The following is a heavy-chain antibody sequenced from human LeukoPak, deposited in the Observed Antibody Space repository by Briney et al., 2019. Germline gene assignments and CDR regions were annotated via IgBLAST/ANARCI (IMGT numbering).Heavy chain of an antibody. J-gene: IGHJ4*02. V-gene: IGHV3-23*01. Sequence: PGGSLRLSCGASGFIFRNYAMSWVRQAPGEGLEWVSGISDNGGRTYYADSVKGRFTISRDNSKNTLYLQMNSLRAEDTAVYYCAREDPRGSCLDYWGQGTLVTVSS. CDR2: ISDNGGRT. D-gene: IGHD2-15*01. CDR1: GFIFRNYA. CDR3: AREDPRGSCLDY.